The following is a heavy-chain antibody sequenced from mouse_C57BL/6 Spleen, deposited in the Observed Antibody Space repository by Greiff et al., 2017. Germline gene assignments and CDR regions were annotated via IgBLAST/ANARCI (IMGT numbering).Heavy chain of an antibody. CDR1: GFTFSSSG. V-gene: IGHV5-6*02. CDR3: ERRGNSAWFAY. D-gene: IGHD3-1*01. J-gene: IGHJ3*01. CDR2: ISSGGSYT. Sequence: DVTLVESGGDLVKPGGSLKLSCAASGFTFSSSGMSWVRQTPDKRLEWVATISSGGSYTYYPDSVKGRFPLSRDNAKNTLYLQMSSLKSEDTAMYYCERRGNSAWFAYWGQGTLVTVSA.